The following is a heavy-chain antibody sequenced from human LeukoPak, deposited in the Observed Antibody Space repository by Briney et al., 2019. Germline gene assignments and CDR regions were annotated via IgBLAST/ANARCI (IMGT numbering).Heavy chain of an antibody. CDR3: AKGYYYDRPYFDY. D-gene: IGHD3-22*01. J-gene: IGHJ4*02. Sequence: GGSLRLSCAASEFTFSSYNMNWVRQAPGRGLEWVSSISSSSDYIYYADSVKGRFTISRDNSKNTLYLQMNSLRAEDTAVYYCAKGYYYDRPYFDYWGQGTLVTVSS. CDR2: ISSSSDYI. V-gene: IGHV3-21*04. CDR1: EFTFSSYN.